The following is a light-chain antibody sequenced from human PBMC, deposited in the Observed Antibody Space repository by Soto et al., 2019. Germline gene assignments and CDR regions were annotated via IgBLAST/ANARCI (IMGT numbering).Light chain of an antibody. J-gene: IGLJ2*01. Sequence: QSVLTQPASVSGSPGQSITISCTGTSSDFGFYNYVSWYQHHPGKAPRLMIYEVSNRPSGVSVRFSGSKSGNTASLTISGLQTEDEADYYCTSYTNRSTLLFGGGTKLTVL. V-gene: IGLV2-14*01. CDR2: EVS. CDR3: TSYTNRSTLL. CDR1: SSDFGFYNY.